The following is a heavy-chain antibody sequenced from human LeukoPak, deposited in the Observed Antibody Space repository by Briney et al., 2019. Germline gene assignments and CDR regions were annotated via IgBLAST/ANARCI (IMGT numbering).Heavy chain of an antibody. D-gene: IGHD2-2*01. Sequence: VSVKVPCKASGYSFTGYYMHWVRQAPAHGLEWMGCINHSSGATNYAQKLKRMVTMTRDTSISTAYMEMSMLAADDTAVYYWARDRDQGFSIWGQGTLVTVSS. CDR1: GYSFTGYY. CDR2: INHSSGAT. J-gene: IGHJ4*02. CDR3: ARDRDQGFSI. V-gene: IGHV1-2*02.